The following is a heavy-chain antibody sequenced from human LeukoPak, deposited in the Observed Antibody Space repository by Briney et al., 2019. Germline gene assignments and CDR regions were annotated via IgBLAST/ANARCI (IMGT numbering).Heavy chain of an antibody. CDR2: IKQDGSGK. CDR1: GFTFSSYG. Sequence: GGSLRLSCAASGFTFSSYGMSWVRQAPGKGLEWVANIKQDGSGKYYVDSVKGRFTISRDNAKNSLYLQMNSLRAEDTAVYYCARDGRPGSSSWYKKHFDYWGQGTLVTVSS. J-gene: IGHJ4*02. D-gene: IGHD6-13*01. CDR3: ARDGRPGSSSWYKKHFDY. V-gene: IGHV3-7*01.